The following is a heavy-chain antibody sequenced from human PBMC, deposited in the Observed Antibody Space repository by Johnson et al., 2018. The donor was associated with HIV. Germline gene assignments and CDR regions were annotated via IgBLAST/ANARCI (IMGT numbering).Heavy chain of an antibody. V-gene: IGHV3-33*01. CDR1: GLTFSNYG. CDR2: IWRDGTNE. D-gene: IGHD3-22*01. J-gene: IGHJ3*02. CDR3: ARERVWYYDSSGDVAFDI. Sequence: VQLVESGGGVVHPGGSLRLSCAASGLTFSNYGMHWVRQAPCKGLEWVALIWRDGTNEYYADSVKGRFTISRDNAKNSLYLQMNSLRAEDTAVYYCARERVWYYDSSGDVAFDIWGQGTMVSVSS.